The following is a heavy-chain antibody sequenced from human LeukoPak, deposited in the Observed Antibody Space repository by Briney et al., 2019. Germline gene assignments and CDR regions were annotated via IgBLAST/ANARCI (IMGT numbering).Heavy chain of an antibody. V-gene: IGHV4-31*03. J-gene: IGHJ3*02. CDR2: IYYSGST. Sequence: PSQTLSLTCTVSGGSISSGGYYWSWIRQHPGKGLEWIGYIYYSGSTYYNPSLKSRVTISVDTSKNQFSLKLSSVTAADTAVYYCAREGDIVVVPAAKQTPGAAFDIWGQGTMVTVSS. CDR1: GGSISSGGYY. D-gene: IGHD2-2*01. CDR3: AREGDIVVVPAAKQTPGAAFDI.